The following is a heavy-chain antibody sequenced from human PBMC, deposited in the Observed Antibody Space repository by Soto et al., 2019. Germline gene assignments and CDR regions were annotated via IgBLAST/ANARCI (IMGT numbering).Heavy chain of an antibody. J-gene: IGHJ6*02. D-gene: IGHD6-19*01. V-gene: IGHV3-48*03. Sequence: PGGSLRLSCAASGFTFSSYEMNWVRQAPGKGLEWVSYISSSGSTIYYADSVKGRFTISRDNAKNPLYLQMNSLRAEDTAVYYCASRSSGWKFYGMDVWGQGTTVTVSS. CDR1: GFTFSSYE. CDR2: ISSSGSTI. CDR3: ASRSSGWKFYGMDV.